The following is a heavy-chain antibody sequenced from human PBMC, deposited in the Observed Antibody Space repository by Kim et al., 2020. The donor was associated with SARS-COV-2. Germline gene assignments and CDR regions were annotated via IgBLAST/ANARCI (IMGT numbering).Heavy chain of an antibody. Sequence: ASVKVSCKASGYTFTSYGISWVRQAPGQGLEWMGWISAYNGNTNYAQKLQGRVTMTTDTSTSTAYMELRSLRSDDTAVYYCARATLAAAGVENFDYWGQGTLVTVSS. D-gene: IGHD6-13*01. CDR2: ISAYNGNT. V-gene: IGHV1-18*04. J-gene: IGHJ4*02. CDR3: ARATLAAAGVENFDY. CDR1: GYTFTSYG.